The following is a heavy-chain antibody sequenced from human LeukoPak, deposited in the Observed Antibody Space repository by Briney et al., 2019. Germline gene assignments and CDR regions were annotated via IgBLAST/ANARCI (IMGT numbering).Heavy chain of an antibody. CDR3: AKDQCSSTSCYETPPPHFDY. Sequence: PGGSLRLSCAASGFTFSSYAMSWVRQAPGKGLEWVSAISGSGGSTYYADSVKGRFTISRDNSKNTLYLQMNSLRAEDTAVYYCAKDQCSSTSCYETPPPHFDYWGQGTLVTVSS. V-gene: IGHV3-23*01. CDR1: GFTFSSYA. J-gene: IGHJ4*02. CDR2: ISGSGGST. D-gene: IGHD2-2*01.